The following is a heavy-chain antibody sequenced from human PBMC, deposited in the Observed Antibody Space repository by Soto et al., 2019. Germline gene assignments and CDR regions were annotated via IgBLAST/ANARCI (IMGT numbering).Heavy chain of an antibody. CDR2: INHSGST. J-gene: IGHJ3*02. CDR1: GGSFSGYY. V-gene: IGHV4-34*01. Sequence: SETLSLTCADYGGSFSGYYLSLIRPPPGQGLEWIGEINHSGSTNYNPSLKSRVTISVDTSKKQLSLNLTSVTAADTAVYYCASVNCNSTGCYLGAIDIWGQGTMVTVSS. D-gene: IGHD2-2*01. CDR3: ASVNCNSTGCYLGAIDI.